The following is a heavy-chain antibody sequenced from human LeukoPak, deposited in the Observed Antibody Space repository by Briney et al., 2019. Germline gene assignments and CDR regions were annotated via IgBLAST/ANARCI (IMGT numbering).Heavy chain of an antibody. V-gene: IGHV1-18*04. J-gene: IGHJ6*02. CDR1: GYTFTGYY. CDR3: ARDHTDFWSGSDYYYYGMDV. Sequence: ASVKVSCKASGYTFTGYYMHWVRQAPGQGLEWMGWISAYNGNTNYAQKLQGRVTMTTDTSTSTAYMELRSLRSDDTAVYYCARDHTDFWSGSDYYYYGMDVWGQGTTVTVSS. CDR2: ISAYNGNT. D-gene: IGHD3-3*01.